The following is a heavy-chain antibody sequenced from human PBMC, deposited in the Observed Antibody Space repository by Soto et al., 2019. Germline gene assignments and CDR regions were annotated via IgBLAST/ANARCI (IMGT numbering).Heavy chain of an antibody. CDR1: GGSISSGGYY. D-gene: IGHD3-16*01. Sequence: QVQLQESGPGLVKPSQTLSLTCTVSGGSISSGGYYWSWIRQHPGKGLEWIGYIYYSESTHYNPSLKSRVTISVDTSKTQLSLKLSSVTAADTAVYYCARAWGGYFDCWGQGTLVTVSS. V-gene: IGHV4-31*03. CDR2: IYYSEST. CDR3: ARAWGGYFDC. J-gene: IGHJ4*02.